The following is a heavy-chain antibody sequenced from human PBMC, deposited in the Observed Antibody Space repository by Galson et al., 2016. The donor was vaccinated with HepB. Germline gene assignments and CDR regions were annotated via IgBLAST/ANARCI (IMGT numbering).Heavy chain of an antibody. CDR3: AKDSPYSSGWSTY. CDR1: GFSFGSYA. CDR2: INIGGDST. D-gene: IGHD6-19*01. J-gene: IGHJ4*02. V-gene: IGHV3-23*01. Sequence: SLRLSCAASGFSFGSYAMSWVRQAPGKGLEWVSSINIGGDSTYYADSVKGRFTISRDNSKNTVYLQMNSLRAEDTALYYCAKDSPYSSGWSTYWGQGTLVTVST.